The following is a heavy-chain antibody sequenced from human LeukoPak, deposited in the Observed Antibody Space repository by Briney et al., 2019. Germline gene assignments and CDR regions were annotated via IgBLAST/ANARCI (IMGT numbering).Heavy chain of an antibody. V-gene: IGHV3-23*01. J-gene: IGHJ4*02. D-gene: IGHD3-22*01. CDR1: GFMFNSYV. CDR3: AKGSYYDSSGSFYFDY. CDR2: INGGGGNT. Sequence: GGSLRLSCAASGFMFNSYVMSWVRQAPGKGLEWVSAINGGGGNTYYADSVKGRFTISRDNSKNMVYLQMNSLRADDTAVYYCAKGSYYDSSGSFYFDYWGQGTLVTVPS.